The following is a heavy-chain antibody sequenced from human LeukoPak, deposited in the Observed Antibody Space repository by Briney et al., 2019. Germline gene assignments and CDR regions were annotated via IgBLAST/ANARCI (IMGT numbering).Heavy chain of an antibody. CDR3: TARHWNDLDPLDY. CDR2: IKSKTDGGTT. V-gene: IGHV3-15*01. J-gene: IGHJ4*02. CDR1: GFTFSNAW. Sequence: GGSLRLSCAASGFTFSNAWMSWVRQAPGKGLEWVGRIKSKTDGGTTDYAAPVKGRFTISRDDSKNTLYLQMNRLKTEDTAVYYCTARHWNDLDPLDYWGQGTLVTVSS. D-gene: IGHD1-1*01.